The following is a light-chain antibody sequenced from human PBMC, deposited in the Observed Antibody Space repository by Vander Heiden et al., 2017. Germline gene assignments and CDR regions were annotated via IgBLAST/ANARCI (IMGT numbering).Light chain of an antibody. CDR1: TSNIGSNY. J-gene: IGLJ1*01. Sequence: HSLLSPPPSPSLPPGPMVTLSCSGSTSNIGSNYVYWCQQLPGTAPKLLIYMTNQRPSGVPDRFSGSKSGTSASLAISGLRSEDEADYYCAAWDDSLSGLVFGIGTKVTVL. CDR3: AAWDDSLSGLV. CDR2: MTN. V-gene: IGLV1-47*01.